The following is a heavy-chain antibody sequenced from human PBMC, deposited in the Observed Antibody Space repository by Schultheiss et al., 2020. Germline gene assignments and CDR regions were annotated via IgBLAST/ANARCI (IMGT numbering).Heavy chain of an antibody. V-gene: IGHV3-15*01. D-gene: IGHD5-12*01. Sequence: GGSLRLSCAASGFTFSNAWMSWVRQAPAKGLEWVGGIKSKADGGTTDYAAPVKGRFTIPRDDSKNTLDLQMNSLKSEGRAVYYCIEERHSGYDLDYWGQPTLVSHSS. CDR1: GFTFSNAW. CDR2: IKSKADGGTT. J-gene: IGHJ4*02. CDR3: IEERHSGYDLDY.